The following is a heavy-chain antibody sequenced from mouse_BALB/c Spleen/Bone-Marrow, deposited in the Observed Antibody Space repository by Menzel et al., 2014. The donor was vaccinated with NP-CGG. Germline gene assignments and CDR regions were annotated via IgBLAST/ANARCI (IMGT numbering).Heavy chain of an antibody. D-gene: IGHD2-4*01. CDR2: IWGDGST. J-gene: IGHJ4*01. CDR1: GFSLTGYG. CDR3: ARDSFLITGALDY. Sequence: VEVVESGPGLVAPSQSLSITCTVSGFSLTGYGVSWVRQPPGKGLEWLGMIWGDGSTDYNSALKSRLSISKDNSKSQVFLKMNSLQTDDTARYYCARDSFLITGALDYWGQGTSVTVSS. V-gene: IGHV2-6-7*01.